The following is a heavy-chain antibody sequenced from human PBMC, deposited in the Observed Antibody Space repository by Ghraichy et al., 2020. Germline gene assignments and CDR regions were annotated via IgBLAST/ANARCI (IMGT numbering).Heavy chain of an antibody. CDR2: IYYSGST. V-gene: IGHV4-59*01. J-gene: IGHJ5*02. CDR3: ATSPGDYDILTGYYRPLNWFDP. Sequence: SQTLSLTCTVSGGSISSYYWSWIRQPPGKGLEWIGYIYYSGSTNYNPSLKSRVTISVDTSKNQFSLKLSSVTAADTAVYYCATSPGDYDILTGYYRPLNWFDPWGQGTLVTVSS. CDR1: GGSISSYY. D-gene: IGHD3-9*01.